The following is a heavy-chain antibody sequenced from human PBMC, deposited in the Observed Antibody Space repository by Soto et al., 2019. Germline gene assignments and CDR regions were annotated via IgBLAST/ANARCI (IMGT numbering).Heavy chain of an antibody. CDR2: ISSSSSYI. J-gene: IGHJ6*02. CDR3: ARGTGPEDDFWSGYRLEYYYYYGMDV. CDR1: GFTFSSYS. V-gene: IGHV3-21*01. D-gene: IGHD3-3*01. Sequence: PGGSLRLSCAASGFTFSSYSMNWVRQAPGKGLEWVSSISSSSSYIYYADSVKGRFTISRDNAKNSLYLQMNSLRAEDTAVYYCARGTGPEDDFWSGYRLEYYYYYGMDVWGQGTTVTVPS.